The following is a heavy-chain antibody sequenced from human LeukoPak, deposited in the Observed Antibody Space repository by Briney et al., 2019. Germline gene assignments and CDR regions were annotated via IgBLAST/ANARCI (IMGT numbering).Heavy chain of an antibody. CDR1: GFTFGDYT. D-gene: IGHD6-13*01. V-gene: IGHV3-21*01. Sequence: GGSLRLSCAASGFTFGDYTMNWVRQAPGKGMEWVSSISSGSGYIYYTDSVKGRFTISRDNAENSLYLQMNSLRAEDTAVYYCATISAAGRGGDFDFWGQGTLVTVSS. CDR3: ATISAAGRGGDFDF. CDR2: ISSGSGYI. J-gene: IGHJ4*02.